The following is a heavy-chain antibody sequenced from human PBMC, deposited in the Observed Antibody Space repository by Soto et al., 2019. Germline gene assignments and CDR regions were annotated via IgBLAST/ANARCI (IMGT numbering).Heavy chain of an antibody. J-gene: IGHJ4*02. CDR1: GFTFSSYG. D-gene: IGHD6-13*01. V-gene: IGHV3-30*18. CDR3: AKGRWAFDY. CDR2: ISYDGSNK. Sequence: QVQLVESGGGVVQPGRSLRLSCAASGFTFSSYGMHWVRQAPGKGLEWVAVISYDGSNKYYADSVKGRFTISRDNSKNTLYLQMNSLGAEDTAVYYCAKGRWAFDYWGQGTLVTVSS.